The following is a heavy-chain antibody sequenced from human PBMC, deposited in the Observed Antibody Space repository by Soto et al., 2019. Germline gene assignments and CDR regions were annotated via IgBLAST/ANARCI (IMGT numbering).Heavy chain of an antibody. J-gene: IGHJ4*02. V-gene: IGHV3-74*01. D-gene: IGHD7-27*01. CDR3: GGDLGY. CDR2: ISADGGWK. Sequence: EVQVVESGGGLVQPGGSLRLSCAASGFPFNEFWMYWVRQAPGKGLLWVSRISADGGWKDYAESVKGRFSISRDNAKNMVYLQMNSLGVEDTGPYHCGGDLGYWGQGTHVTVSS. CDR1: GFPFNEFW.